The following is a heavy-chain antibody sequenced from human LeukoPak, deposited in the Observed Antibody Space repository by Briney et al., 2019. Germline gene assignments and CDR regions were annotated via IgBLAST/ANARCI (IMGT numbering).Heavy chain of an antibody. CDR2: ISYDGSQK. CDR1: GFNFSNYA. D-gene: IGHD3-3*01. V-gene: IGHV3-30*04. CDR3: AKVSSPFGVVTIWGAFDV. Sequence: GGSLRLSCAGSGFNFSNYAMHWVRQSPGKGLEWVAIISYDGSQKYYADSVKGRFTISRDSSKNTVYLQMKSLRTEDSAIYYCAKVSSPFGVVTIWGAFDVWGQGTMVTVSS. J-gene: IGHJ3*01.